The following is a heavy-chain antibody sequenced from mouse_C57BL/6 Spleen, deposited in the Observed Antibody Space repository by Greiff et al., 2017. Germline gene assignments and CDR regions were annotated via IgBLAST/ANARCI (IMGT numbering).Heavy chain of an antibody. CDR1: GFAISSSW. V-gene: IGHV1-82*01. CDR2: IYPGDGDT. Sequence: QVQLQQSGPELVKPGASVKISCKASGFAISSSWMNWVKQRPGQGLEWIGRIYPGDGDTNYNGKFQGKDTMTADKSSSTAYMQLSSLTSEDSAVYFCAKKAAQATWGQGTTLTVSS. CDR3: AKKAAQAT. D-gene: IGHD3-2*02. J-gene: IGHJ2*01.